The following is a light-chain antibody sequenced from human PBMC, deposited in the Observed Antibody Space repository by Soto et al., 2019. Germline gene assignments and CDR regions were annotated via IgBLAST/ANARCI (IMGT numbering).Light chain of an antibody. CDR1: SSNIGAGYD. CDR3: QSYDSSLSVHYV. Sequence: QAVVTQPPSVSGAPGQRVTISCTGSSSNIGAGYDVHWYQQLPGTAPKLLIYGNSNRPSGVPDRFSGSKSGTSASLAITGLQAEDEADYSCQSYDSSLSVHYVFGTGTKLTVL. J-gene: IGLJ1*01. CDR2: GNS. V-gene: IGLV1-40*01.